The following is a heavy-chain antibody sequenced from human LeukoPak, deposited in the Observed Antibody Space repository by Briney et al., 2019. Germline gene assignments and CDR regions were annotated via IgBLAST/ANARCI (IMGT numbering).Heavy chain of an antibody. CDR2: INHSGST. CDR1: GGSFSGYY. CDR3: ARESDLSNYDRTDY. V-gene: IGHV4-34*01. J-gene: IGHJ4*02. D-gene: IGHD4/OR15-4a*01. Sequence: SETLSLTCAVYGGSFSGYYWSWIRQPPGKGLEWIGEINHSGSTTYNPSLKSRVTISADTSKNQVSLKLSSVTAADTAMYYCARESDLSNYDRTDYWGQGTLVTVSS.